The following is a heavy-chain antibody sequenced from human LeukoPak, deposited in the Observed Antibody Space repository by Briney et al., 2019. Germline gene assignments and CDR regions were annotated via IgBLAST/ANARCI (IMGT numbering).Heavy chain of an antibody. CDR2: INTNTGNP. CDR1: GYTFTSYG. V-gene: IGHV7-4-1*01. Sequence: ASVKVSCKASGYTFTSYGISWVRQAPGQGLEWIGWINTNTGNPTYAQGFTGRFVFSLDTSVSTAYLQISSLKAEDTAVYYCARARSCSGGSCYSDYWGQGTLVSVSS. D-gene: IGHD2-15*01. CDR3: ARARSCSGGSCYSDY. J-gene: IGHJ4*02.